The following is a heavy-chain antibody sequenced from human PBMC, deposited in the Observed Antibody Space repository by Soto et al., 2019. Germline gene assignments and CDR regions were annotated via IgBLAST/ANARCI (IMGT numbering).Heavy chain of an antibody. CDR3: ARDLRLDDYYYYGMDV. CDR2: IGTAGDT. CDR1: GFTFSSYD. Sequence: VQLVESGGGLVQPGGSLRLSCAASGFTFSSYDMHWVRQATGKGLEWVSAIGTAGDTYYPGSVKGRFTISRENAKNSLYLQMNSLRAEDTAVYYCARDLRLDDYYYYGMDVWGQGTTVTVSS. D-gene: IGHD6-19*01. J-gene: IGHJ6*02. V-gene: IGHV3-13*01.